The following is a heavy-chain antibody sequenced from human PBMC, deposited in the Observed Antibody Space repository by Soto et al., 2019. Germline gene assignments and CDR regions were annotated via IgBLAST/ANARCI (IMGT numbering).Heavy chain of an antibody. Sequence: EVQLLESGGGLVQPGGSLRLSCAASGFTFSSYAMSWVRQAPGKGLEWVSAISGSGGSTYYTDSVKGRFTISRDNSKNTLYLQMNSLRAEDTAVYYCAKDPRQQLALGYFDYWGQGTLVTVSS. V-gene: IGHV3-23*01. D-gene: IGHD6-13*01. CDR2: ISGSGGST. CDR3: AKDPRQQLALGYFDY. J-gene: IGHJ4*02. CDR1: GFTFSSYA.